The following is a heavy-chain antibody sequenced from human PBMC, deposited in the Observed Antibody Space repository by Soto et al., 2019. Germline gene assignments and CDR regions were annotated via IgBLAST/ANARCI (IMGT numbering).Heavy chain of an antibody. D-gene: IGHD3-22*01. CDR1: GGSISSGGYS. J-gene: IGHJ4*02. V-gene: IGHV4-30-2*02. CDR3: ASHYDSSGYYLH. Sequence: PSETLSLTCAVSGGSISSGGYSWSWIRQPPGKGLEWIGYIYHSGSTYYNPSLKSRVTISVDRSKNQFSLKLSSVTAADTAVYYCASHYDSSGYYLHWGQGTLVTVSS. CDR2: IYHSGST.